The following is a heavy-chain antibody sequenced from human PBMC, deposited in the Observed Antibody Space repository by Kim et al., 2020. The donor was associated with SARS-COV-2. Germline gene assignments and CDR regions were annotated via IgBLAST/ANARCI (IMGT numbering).Heavy chain of an antibody. V-gene: IGHV3-23*01. CDR2: ISGSGGST. J-gene: IGHJ4*02. D-gene: IGHD3-10*01. CDR3: AKDNGGGSGSYEYDY. CDR1: GFTFSSYA. Sequence: GGSLRLSCAASGFTFSSYAMSWVRQAPGKGLEWVSAISGSGGSTYYADSVKGRFTISRDNSKNTLYLQMNSLRAEDTAVYYCAKDNGGGSGSYEYDYWGQGTLVTVSS.